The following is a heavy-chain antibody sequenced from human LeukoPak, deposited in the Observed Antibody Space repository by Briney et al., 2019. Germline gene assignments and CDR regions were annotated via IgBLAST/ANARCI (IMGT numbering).Heavy chain of an antibody. V-gene: IGHV4-59*01. CDR3: ARTMTYYDFWSGSTKGWFDP. Sequence: SETLSLTCTVSGGSISSYYWSWIRQPPGKGLEWIGYIYYSGSTNYNPSLKSRVTISVDTSKNQFSLKLSSVTAADTAVYYCARTMTYYDFWSGSTKGWFDPWGQGTLVTVSS. J-gene: IGHJ5*02. CDR2: IYYSGST. D-gene: IGHD3-3*01. CDR1: GGSISSYY.